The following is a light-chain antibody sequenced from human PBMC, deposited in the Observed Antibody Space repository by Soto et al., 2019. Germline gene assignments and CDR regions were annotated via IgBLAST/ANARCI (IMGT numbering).Light chain of an antibody. CDR1: QSVSSS. V-gene: IGKV3-11*01. J-gene: IGKJ1*01. CDR3: QQRGNWPKT. CDR2: DAS. Sequence: EIVLTQSPATLSLSPGARAPLSCRASQSVSSSLVWYQQKPGQAPRLLIYDASNRATGIPARFSGSGSGTDFTLTISSLEPEDFAVYYCQQRGNWPKTFGQGTKVDIK.